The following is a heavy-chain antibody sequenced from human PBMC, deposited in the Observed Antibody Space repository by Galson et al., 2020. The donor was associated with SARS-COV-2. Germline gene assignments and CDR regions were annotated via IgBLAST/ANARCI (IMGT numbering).Heavy chain of an antibody. Sequence: ASVHVSCKASGYTFTSYDINWVRQATAQGLEWLGWMNPNSGNTGYAQKFQGRVTMTRNTSISTAYMELSSLRSEDTAVNYCARLYTAYSSSWRPNYYYYMDVGGKGTTVTVSS. CDR1: GYTFTSYD. V-gene: IGHV1-8*01. CDR3: ARLYTAYSSSWRPNYYYYMDV. J-gene: IGHJ6*03. CDR2: MNPNSGNT. D-gene: IGHD6-13*01.